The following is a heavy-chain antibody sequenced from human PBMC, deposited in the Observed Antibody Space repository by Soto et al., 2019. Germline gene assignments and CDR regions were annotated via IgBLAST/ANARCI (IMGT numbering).Heavy chain of an antibody. D-gene: IGHD3-10*01. V-gene: IGHV3-23*01. CDR2: IDGSGGIT. CDR1: GFTFGTTD. J-gene: IGHJ5*02. CDR3: VKNSGWFNT. Sequence: GGSLRLSCAASGFTFGTTDMSWVRQAPGEGLEWVSTIDGSGGITYYADSVKGRFTISRDNSRNTVYLQMNSLRGDDTALYYCVKNSGWFNTWGQGALGT.